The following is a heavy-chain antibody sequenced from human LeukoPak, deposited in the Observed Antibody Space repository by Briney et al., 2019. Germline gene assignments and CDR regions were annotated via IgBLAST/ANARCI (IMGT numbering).Heavy chain of an antibody. CDR3: ARVLTGTTHHDAFDI. Sequence: TSETLSLTCTVSGGSISSYYWSWIRQPPGKGLEWIGYIYYSGSTNYNPSLKSRVTISVDTSKNQFSLKLSSVTAADTAVYYCARVLTGTTHHDAFDIWGQGTMVTVSS. CDR1: GGSISSYY. D-gene: IGHD1-20*01. CDR2: IYYSGST. J-gene: IGHJ3*02. V-gene: IGHV4-59*01.